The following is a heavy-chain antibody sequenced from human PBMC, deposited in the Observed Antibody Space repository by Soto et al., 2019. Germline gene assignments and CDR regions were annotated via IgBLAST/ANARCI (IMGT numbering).Heavy chain of an antibody. V-gene: IGHV4-4*02. CDR3: ASRPTTPFDY. CDR2: IYHSGST. J-gene: IGHJ4*02. D-gene: IGHD2-2*01. CDR1: GGSISSSNW. Sequence: QVQLQESGPGLVKPSGTLSLTCAVSGGSISSSNWWSWVRQPPGKGLEWIGEIYHSGSTNYNPSLTRXAXIXXAKSKNQFSLKLSSVTAADAAVYYCASRPTTPFDYWGQGTLVTVSS.